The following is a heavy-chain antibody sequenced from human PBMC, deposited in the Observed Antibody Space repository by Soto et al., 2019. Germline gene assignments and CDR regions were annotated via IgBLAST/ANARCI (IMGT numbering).Heavy chain of an antibody. Sequence: PSETLSLTCAVSGVSISSGGYSLSRIRQPPGKGLEWIGYIYHSGSTYYNPSLKSRVTISVDTSKNQFSLKLSSVTAADTAVYYCARLLRYCSSTSCSGPSMDVWGQGTKVTVSS. V-gene: IGHV4-30-2*01. D-gene: IGHD2-2*01. J-gene: IGHJ6*02. CDR3: ARLLRYCSSTSCSGPSMDV. CDR1: GVSISSGGYS. CDR2: IYHSGST.